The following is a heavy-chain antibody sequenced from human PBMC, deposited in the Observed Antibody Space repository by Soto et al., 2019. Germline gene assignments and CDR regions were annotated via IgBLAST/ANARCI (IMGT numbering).Heavy chain of an antibody. CDR1: GGSVSSRSCY. V-gene: IGHV4-61*01. Sequence: PSEPLSLTCTVSGGSVSSRSCYWICIRQPPGKGLEWIGYIYYSGSTNYNPSLKSRVTISVDTSKNQFSLKLSSVTAADTAVYYCARVGPMVRGVIGRVYDYWGQGTLVTVSS. CDR3: ARVGPMVRGVIGRVYDY. CDR2: IYYSGST. J-gene: IGHJ4*02. D-gene: IGHD3-10*01.